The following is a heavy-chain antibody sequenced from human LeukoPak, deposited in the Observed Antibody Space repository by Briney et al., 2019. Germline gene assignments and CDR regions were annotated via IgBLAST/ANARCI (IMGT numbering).Heavy chain of an antibody. Sequence: PSQTLSPTCTVSGGSISSGSYYWSWIRQPAGKGLEWIGRIYTSGSTNYNPSLKSRVTISVDTSKNQFSLKLSSVTAADTAVYYCARETRYSSSWGYYYMDVWGKGTTVTVSS. CDR1: GGSISSGSYY. J-gene: IGHJ6*03. V-gene: IGHV4-61*02. D-gene: IGHD6-13*01. CDR3: ARETRYSSSWGYYYMDV. CDR2: IYTSGST.